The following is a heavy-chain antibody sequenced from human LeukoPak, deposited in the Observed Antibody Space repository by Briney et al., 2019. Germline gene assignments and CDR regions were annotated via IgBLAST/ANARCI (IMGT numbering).Heavy chain of an antibody. D-gene: IGHD5-18*01. Sequence: PGGSLRLPCAASGFTFSMYWMGWVRQAPGKGLEWVANIKQDGSEKYYVDSVKGRFTISRDNSKNTLYLQMNSLRAEDTAVYYCAKDRGYSYGLPDYWGQGTLVTVSS. J-gene: IGHJ4*02. V-gene: IGHV3-7*01. CDR1: GFTFSMYW. CDR2: IKQDGSEK. CDR3: AKDRGYSYGLPDY.